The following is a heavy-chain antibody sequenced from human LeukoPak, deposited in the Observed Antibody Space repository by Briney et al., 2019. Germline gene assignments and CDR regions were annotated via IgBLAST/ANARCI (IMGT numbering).Heavy chain of an antibody. J-gene: IGHJ1*01. D-gene: IGHD3-16*01. CDR2: AYGDGSDK. CDR3: ATGGNYYYTH. Sequence: GGSLRLSCAASGFSFRTYGMHWVRQAPGKGLEWVAVAYGDGSDKYYIASVKGRFTISKDISKNTLYVQMNSLRAEDTAVYYCATGGNYYYTHWGQGTLVTVSS. CDR1: GFSFRTYG. V-gene: IGHV3-33*01.